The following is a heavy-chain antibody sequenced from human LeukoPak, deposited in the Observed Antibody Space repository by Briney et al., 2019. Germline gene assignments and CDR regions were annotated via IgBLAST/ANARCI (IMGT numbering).Heavy chain of an antibody. CDR1: GGSISSGGYS. CDR3: ARDRGDHGMDV. CDR2: IYHSGST. V-gene: IGHV4-30-2*01. Sequence: SQTLSLTCAVSGGSISSGGYSWSWIRQPPGKGLEWIGYIYHSGSTYYNPSLKSRVTISVDRSKNQSSLKLSSVAAADTAVYYCARDRGDHGMDVWGQGTTVTVSS. J-gene: IGHJ6*02. D-gene: IGHD3-10*01.